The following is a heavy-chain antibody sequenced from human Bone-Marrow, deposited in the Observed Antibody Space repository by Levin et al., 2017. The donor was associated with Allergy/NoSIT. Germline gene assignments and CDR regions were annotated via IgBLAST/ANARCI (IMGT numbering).Heavy chain of an antibody. Sequence: RTSETLSLTCTVSGGSIRNNNYYWGWIRQPPGKALEWIGSLYYTGSTYSHPSLESRVTISIDTSRNQFSLKVRSVTAADTGIYYCARHGGLGPDRLDYWGQGSLVTVSS. CDR2: LYYTGST. CDR3: ARHGGLGPDRLDY. J-gene: IGHJ4*02. V-gene: IGHV4-39*01. CDR1: GGSIRNNNYY. D-gene: IGHD1-26*01.